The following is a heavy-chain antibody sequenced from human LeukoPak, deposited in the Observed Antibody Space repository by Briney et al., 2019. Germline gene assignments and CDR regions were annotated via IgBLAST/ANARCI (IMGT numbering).Heavy chain of an antibody. V-gene: IGHV3-13*01. CDR2: IGITGTT. D-gene: IGHD3-22*01. CDR3: ARDLGTGSAYTNRFDL. CDR1: GFTFSTYD. Sequence: GGSLRLSCAASGFTFSTYDMHWVRQVTGKGLEWVSAIGITGTTYYLASAKGRFTISKENAKNSFYLQMNSLRAGDTAVYYCARDLGTGSAYTNRFDLWGQGTLVTVSS. J-gene: IGHJ5*02.